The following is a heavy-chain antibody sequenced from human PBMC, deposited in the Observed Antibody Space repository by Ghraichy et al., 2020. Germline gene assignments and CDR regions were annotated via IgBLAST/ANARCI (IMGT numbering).Heavy chain of an antibody. V-gene: IGHV3-21*01. Sequence: GGSLRLSCAASGFAFSSYNMNWVRQAPGKGLEWVSTISYSSYYIYYADSVKGRFTISRDNAQNALFLHMSGLRVEDTAVYYCVTDVPQYEYHSYGDLWGQGTLVTVS. CDR1: GFAFSSYN. D-gene: IGHD3-16*01. CDR2: ISYSSYYI. J-gene: IGHJ4*02. CDR3: VTDVPQYEYHSYGDL.